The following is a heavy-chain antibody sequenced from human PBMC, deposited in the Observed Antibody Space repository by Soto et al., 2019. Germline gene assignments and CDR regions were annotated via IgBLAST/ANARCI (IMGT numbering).Heavy chain of an antibody. V-gene: IGHV4-30-2*01. CDR2: IYHSGST. D-gene: IGHD2-2*01. J-gene: IGHJ4*02. CDR1: GGSISSGGYS. CDR3: ARVPDR. Sequence: SETLSLTCAVSGGSISSGGYSWSWIRQPPGKCLEWIGYIYHSGSTYYNLSLKSRVTISVDRSKNQFSLKLSSVTAADTAVYYCARVPDRWGQGTLVTVSS.